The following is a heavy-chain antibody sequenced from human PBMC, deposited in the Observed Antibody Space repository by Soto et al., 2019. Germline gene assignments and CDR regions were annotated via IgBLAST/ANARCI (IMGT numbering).Heavy chain of an antibody. CDR3: ARDAFGYCSRNSCYMVSWFDP. CDR1: GYTFTSYA. J-gene: IGHJ5*02. D-gene: IGHD2-2*02. CDR2: INAGNGNT. V-gene: IGHV1-3*01. Sequence: ASVKVSCKASGYTFTSYAMHWVRQAPGQRLEWMGWINAGNGNTKYSQKFQGRVTITRDTSASTAYMELSSLRSEDTAVYYCARDAFGYCSRNSCYMVSWFDPWGQGTLVTVSS.